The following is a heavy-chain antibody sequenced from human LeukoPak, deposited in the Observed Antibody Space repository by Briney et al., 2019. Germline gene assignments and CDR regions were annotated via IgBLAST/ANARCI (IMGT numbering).Heavy chain of an antibody. V-gene: IGHV4-34*01. J-gene: IGHJ5*02. CDR1: GGSFSGYY. D-gene: IGHD1-1*01. Sequence: SETLSLTCAVYGGSFSGYYWSWIRQPPGKGLEWIGEINHSGSTNYNPSLKGRVTISVDTSKKEISLKLSSVTAADTAVYYCARGRYGTVTRGWFDPWGQGTLVTVSS. CDR2: INHSGST. CDR3: ARGRYGTVTRGWFDP.